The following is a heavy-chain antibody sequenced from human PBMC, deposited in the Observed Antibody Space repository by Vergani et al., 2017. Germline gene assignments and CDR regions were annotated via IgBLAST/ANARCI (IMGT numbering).Heavy chain of an antibody. J-gene: IGHJ4*02. CDR1: GGSVSSGSYY. CDR3: ARGKKRGYSYGYGGYYFDY. CDR2: IYYSGST. Sequence: QVQLQESGPGLVKPSETLSLTCTVSGGSVSSGSYYWSWIRQPPGKGLEWIGYIYYSGSTNYNPSLKSRVTISVDTSKNQFSLKLSSVTAADTAVYYCARGKKRGYSYGYGGYYFDYWGQGTLVTVSS. D-gene: IGHD5-18*01. V-gene: IGHV4-61*01.